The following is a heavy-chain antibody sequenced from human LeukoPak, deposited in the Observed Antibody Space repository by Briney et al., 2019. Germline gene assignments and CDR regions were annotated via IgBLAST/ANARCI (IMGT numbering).Heavy chain of an antibody. CDR3: ARGRSGSYLYYFDY. J-gene: IGHJ4*02. CDR1: GFTFSSYS. Sequence: PGGSLRLSCAASGFTFSSYSMNWVRQAPGKGLEWVSSISSSSSYIYYADSVKGRFTISRDNAKNSLYLQMNSLRAEDTAVYYCARGRSGSYLYYFDYWGQGTLVTVSS. V-gene: IGHV3-21*01. CDR2: ISSSSSYI. D-gene: IGHD1-26*01.